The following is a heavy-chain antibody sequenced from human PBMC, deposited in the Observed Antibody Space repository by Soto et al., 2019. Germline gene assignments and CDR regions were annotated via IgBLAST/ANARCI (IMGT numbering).Heavy chain of an antibody. CDR3: ARSVAVPGAHIDY. Sequence: SETLSLTCSASGGSISGSYWSWIRQSPGKGLEWLGYVYYTGSTNYSPSLRSRVSISVDTSKNEFSLRLSSVTAADTAVYFCARSVAVPGAHIDYWGQGTQVTVSS. J-gene: IGHJ4*02. D-gene: IGHD6-19*01. CDR1: GGSISGSY. V-gene: IGHV4-59*01. CDR2: VYYTGST.